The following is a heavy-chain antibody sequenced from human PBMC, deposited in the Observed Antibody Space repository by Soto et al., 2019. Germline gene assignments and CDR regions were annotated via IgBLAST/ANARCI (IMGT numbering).Heavy chain of an antibody. CDR2: IIPLLNIA. D-gene: IGHD3-22*01. CDR3: ARAKHEGHSNDYYSF. J-gene: IGHJ4*02. CDR1: GDTFSSYT. Sequence: QVQLVQSGAELKKPGSSVKVSCKASGDTFSSYTITWVRQAPGQGLEWLGRIIPLLNIANYAQNLQGRVTITADKSTNTAYMEVRSLTSDDTAVYYCARAKHEGHSNDYYSFWGQGTLVTVSP. V-gene: IGHV1-69*02.